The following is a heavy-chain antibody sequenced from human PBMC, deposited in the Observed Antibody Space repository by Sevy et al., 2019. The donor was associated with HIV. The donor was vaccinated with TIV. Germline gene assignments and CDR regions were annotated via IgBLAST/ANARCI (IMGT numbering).Heavy chain of an antibody. CDR3: ARGKGQYDYVWGSFNY. CDR1: GYTFTGYY. CDR2: INPNSGGT. J-gene: IGHJ4*02. D-gene: IGHD3-16*01. Sequence: ASVKVSCKASGYTFTGYYMHWVRQAPGQGLEWMGWINPNSGGTNYAQKFQGRVTMTRDTSIGTAYMELSRLRSDDTAVYYCARGKGQYDYVWGSFNYWGQGILVTVSS. V-gene: IGHV1-2*02.